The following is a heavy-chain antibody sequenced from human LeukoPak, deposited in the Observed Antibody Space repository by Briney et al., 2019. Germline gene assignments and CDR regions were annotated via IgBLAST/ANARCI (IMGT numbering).Heavy chain of an antibody. CDR1: GFTFSTYA. J-gene: IGHJ4*02. D-gene: IGHD6-13*01. Sequence: SGGSRRLSCAASGFTFSTYAMSWVRQAPGKGLEWVSGISGSGGGTYYADSVKGRFTISRDNSKNTLYLQMNSLRAEDTAVYYCAKDWGSNWHFDYWGQGTLVTVSS. CDR2: ISGSGGGT. CDR3: AKDWGSNWHFDY. V-gene: IGHV3-23*01.